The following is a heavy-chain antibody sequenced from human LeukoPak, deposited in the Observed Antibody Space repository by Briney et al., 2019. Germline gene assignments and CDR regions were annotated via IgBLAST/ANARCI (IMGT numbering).Heavy chain of an antibody. V-gene: IGHV3-48*01. CDR3: TRDRAFTMIRGVITNWFDA. D-gene: IGHD3-10*01. Sequence: GGSLRLSCAASGFTFSTYSMNWVRQAPGKGLEWVSYISSSSTTIYYADSVKGRFTISRDNAKNSLYLQMNSLRAEDTAVYYCTRDRAFTMIRGVITNWFDAWGQGTQVTVSS. CDR2: ISSSSTTI. J-gene: IGHJ5*02. CDR1: GFTFSTYS.